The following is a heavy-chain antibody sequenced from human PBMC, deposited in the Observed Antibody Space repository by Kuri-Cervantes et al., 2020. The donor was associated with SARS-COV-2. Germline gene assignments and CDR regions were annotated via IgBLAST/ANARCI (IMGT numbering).Heavy chain of an antibody. Sequence: GESLKISCASSGFTFSYYFMSWIRQAPGKGLEWVSYISSSSSYTNYADSVKGRFTISRDNAKNSLYLQMNSLRAEDTAVYYCARIVGGGSWFDPWGQGTLVTVSS. CDR2: ISSSSSYT. D-gene: IGHD1-26*01. V-gene: IGHV3-11*06. CDR3: ARIVGGGSWFDP. CDR1: GFTFSYYF. J-gene: IGHJ5*02.